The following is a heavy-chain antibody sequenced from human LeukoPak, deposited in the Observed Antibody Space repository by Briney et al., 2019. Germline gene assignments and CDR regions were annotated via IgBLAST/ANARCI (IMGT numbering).Heavy chain of an antibody. Sequence: ASVKVSCKASGYTFTSYAMNLVRQAPGQGLEWMGWINTITGNPTYAQGFTGRFVFALDTSVSTAYLQISSLKAEDTAVYYCARGVIGARVYYYCSGTYSWFDPWGQGTLVTVSS. CDR3: ARGVIGARVYYYCSGTYSWFDP. CDR1: GYTFTSYA. CDR2: INTITGNP. V-gene: IGHV7-4-1*02. D-gene: IGHD3-10*01. J-gene: IGHJ5*02.